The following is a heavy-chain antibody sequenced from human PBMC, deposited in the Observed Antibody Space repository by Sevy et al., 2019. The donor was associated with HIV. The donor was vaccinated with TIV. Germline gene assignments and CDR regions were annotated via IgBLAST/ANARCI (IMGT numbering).Heavy chain of an antibody. V-gene: IGHV3-23*01. CDR3: AKEETTGYI. Sequence: GGSLRLSRTASGFTFSSYVISWVRQAPGKGLEWVSTISASGGSTYYADSVKGRFTISRDNSKKNVYLDMNSLRAEDTAIFYCAKEETTGYIWGQGTLVTVSS. CDR1: GFTFSSYV. CDR2: ISASGGST. J-gene: IGHJ4*02. D-gene: IGHD3-9*01.